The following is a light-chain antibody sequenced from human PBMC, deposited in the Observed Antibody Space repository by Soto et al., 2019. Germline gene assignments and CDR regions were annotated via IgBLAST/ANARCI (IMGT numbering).Light chain of an antibody. CDR1: QSVTTY. J-gene: IGKJ4*01. CDR3: HQCANWALT. Sequence: EIVLTQSPATLSLSPGERATLSCRASQSVTTYLAWYQQKPGQAPRLLIYDASNTATGIPARFSGSGSGTDFTLTISSLQPADFAVYYCHQCANWALTFGGGTKVEIK. CDR2: DAS. V-gene: IGKV3-11*01.